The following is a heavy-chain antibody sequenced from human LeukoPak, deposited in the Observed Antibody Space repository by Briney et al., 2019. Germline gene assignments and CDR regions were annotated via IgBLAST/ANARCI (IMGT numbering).Heavy chain of an antibody. CDR2: INHSGST. CDR3: ARFAQYSSSWYRWFDP. J-gene: IGHJ5*02. Sequence: SETLSLTCAVYGGSFSGDYWSWIRQPPGKGLEWIGEINHSGSTNYNPSLKSRVTISVDTSKNQFSLKLSSVTAADTAVYYCARFAQYSSSWYRWFDPWGQGTLVTVSS. CDR1: GGSFSGDY. V-gene: IGHV4-34*01. D-gene: IGHD6-13*01.